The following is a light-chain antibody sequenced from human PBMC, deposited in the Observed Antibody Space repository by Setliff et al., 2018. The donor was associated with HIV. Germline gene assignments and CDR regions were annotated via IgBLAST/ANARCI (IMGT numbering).Light chain of an antibody. CDR1: TSDVGSNNL. CDR2: EVT. Sequence: VLTQPASVSGSPGQSITISCTGTTSDVGSNNLVSWYQQYPGKAPKIMIYEVTKRPSGVSNRFSGSKSGNTASLTISGLQAEDEADYYCCSYAGNYVFGTGTKVTVL. V-gene: IGLV2-23*02. J-gene: IGLJ1*01. CDR3: CSYAGNYV.